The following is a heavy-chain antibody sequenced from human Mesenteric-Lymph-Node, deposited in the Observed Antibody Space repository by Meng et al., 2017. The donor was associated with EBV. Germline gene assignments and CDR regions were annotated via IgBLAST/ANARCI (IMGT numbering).Heavy chain of an antibody. J-gene: IGHJ5*02. D-gene: IGHD5-12*01. V-gene: IGHV4-4*02. CDR1: GGSIDSSNW. CDR2: IFHSGIT. Sequence: VPPHGSGAGFGRPLWTLSLPCAVSGGSIDSSNWWSWVRQPPGKGLEWIGEIFHSGITNYNPSLKNRVIMSVDKSTNQFSLNLISVTAADTATYYCATGERSGYVAHWGQGTLVTVSS. CDR3: ATGERSGYVAH.